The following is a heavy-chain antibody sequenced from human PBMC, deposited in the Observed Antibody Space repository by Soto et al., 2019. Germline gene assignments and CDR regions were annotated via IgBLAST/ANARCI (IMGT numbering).Heavy chain of an antibody. CDR3: ARVGDDYSNNYYYGMDV. Sequence: ASETLSLTRTVSGGSISSGDYYWSWVRQPPGNGLEWIGYIYYSGSTYYNPSLKSRVTISVDTSKNQFSLKLSSVTAADTAVYYCARVGDDYSNNYYYGMDVWGPGTTVTVSS. J-gene: IGHJ6*02. CDR2: IYYSGST. CDR1: GGSISSGDYY. V-gene: IGHV4-30-4*01. D-gene: IGHD4-4*01.